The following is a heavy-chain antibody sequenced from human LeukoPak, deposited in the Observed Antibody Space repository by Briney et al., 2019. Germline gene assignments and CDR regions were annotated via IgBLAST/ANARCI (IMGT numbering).Heavy chain of an antibody. V-gene: IGHV3-48*01. Sequence: PGGSLRLSCAASGFTFSSYSMNWVRQAPGKGLEWVSYISSSSSTIYYADSVKGRFTISGDNAKNSLYLQMNSLRAEDTAVYYCAKGSIAVAGSHIDYWGQGTLVTVSS. J-gene: IGHJ4*02. CDR3: AKGSIAVAGSHIDY. D-gene: IGHD6-19*01. CDR1: GFTFSSYS. CDR2: ISSSSSTI.